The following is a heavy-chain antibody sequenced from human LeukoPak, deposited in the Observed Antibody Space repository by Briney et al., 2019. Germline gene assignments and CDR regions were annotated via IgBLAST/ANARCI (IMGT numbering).Heavy chain of an antibody. CDR1: GGSFSGYY. J-gene: IGHJ4*02. Sequence: SETLSLTCAVYGGSFSGYYWSWIRQPPPKGLEWMGDMNYRESTNYNSSLTSRVTISVDTSKNEVSLKLASVTAADTAVYYCARGNYEYGGNLIDSWGQGTLVIVSS. CDR3: ARGNYEYGGNLIDS. CDR2: MNYREST. D-gene: IGHD4/OR15-4a*01. V-gene: IGHV4-34*01.